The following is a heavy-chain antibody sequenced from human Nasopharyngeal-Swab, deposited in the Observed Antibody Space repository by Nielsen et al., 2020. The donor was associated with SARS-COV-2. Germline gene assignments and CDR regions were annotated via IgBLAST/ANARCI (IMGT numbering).Heavy chain of an antibody. CDR3: ARSSGDYDGWNPYYFDY. CDR1: GGSFSGYY. J-gene: IGHJ4*02. CDR2: INHSGST. V-gene: IGHV4-34*01. D-gene: IGHD4-17*01. Sequence: SETLSLTRAVYGGSFSGYYWSWIRQPPGKGLEWIGEINHSGSTNYNPSLKSRVTISVDTSKNQFSLKLSSVTAADTAVYYCARSSGDYDGWNPYYFDYWGQGTLVTVSS.